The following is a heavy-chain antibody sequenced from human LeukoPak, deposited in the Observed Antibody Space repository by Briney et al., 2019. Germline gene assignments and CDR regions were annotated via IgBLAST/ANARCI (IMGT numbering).Heavy chain of an antibody. D-gene: IGHD6-19*01. CDR2: IYPGDSDT. V-gene: IGHV5-51*01. Sequence: GGSLKISCKGSGYSFTSYWIGWVRQMPGKGLEWMGIIYPGDSDTRYSPSFQGQVTISADKSISTAYLQWSSLKASDTAMYYCARHTIAVAGILDYWGQGTLVTVSS. J-gene: IGHJ4*02. CDR3: ARHTIAVAGILDY. CDR1: GYSFTSYW.